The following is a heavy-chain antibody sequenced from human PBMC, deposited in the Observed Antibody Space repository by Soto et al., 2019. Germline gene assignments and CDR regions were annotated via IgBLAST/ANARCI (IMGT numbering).Heavy chain of an antibody. CDR1: GGSFSGYY. Sequence: QVQLQQWGAGLLKPSETLSLSCAVYGGSFSGYYWSWIRQPPGKGLEWIGEISHSGTTNYNLSLKSRVTISVATSKNQFSLKVTAVTDADTAIYFCARAAYMYAYREFDSWGQGTLVTVSS. CDR2: ISHSGTT. V-gene: IGHV4-34*02. CDR3: ARAAYMYAYREFDS. D-gene: IGHD2-8*01. J-gene: IGHJ4*02.